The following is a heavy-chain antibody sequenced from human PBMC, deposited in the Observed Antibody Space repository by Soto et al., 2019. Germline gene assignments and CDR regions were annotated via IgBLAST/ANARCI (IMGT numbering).Heavy chain of an antibody. V-gene: IGHV1-3*01. Sequence: ASVKVSCKASGYTFTSYAMHWVRQAPGQRLEWMGWINAGNGNTKYSQKFQGRVTITRDTSASTAYMELSSLRSEDTAVYYCARVSTAMVTSYYYYGMDVWGQGTTVTVSS. CDR1: GYTFTSYA. D-gene: IGHD5-18*01. CDR3: ARVSTAMVTSYYYYGMDV. CDR2: INAGNGNT. J-gene: IGHJ6*02.